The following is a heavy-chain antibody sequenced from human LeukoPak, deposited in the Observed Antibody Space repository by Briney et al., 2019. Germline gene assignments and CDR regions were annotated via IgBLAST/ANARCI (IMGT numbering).Heavy chain of an antibody. CDR1: GFTVSSNY. CDR3: ARESGSRSYYYYMDV. J-gene: IGHJ6*03. CDR2: IYSGGST. V-gene: IGHV3-66*01. Sequence: PGGSLRLSCAASGFTVSSNYMSWVRQAPGKGLEWVSVIYSGGSTYYADSVKGRFTISRDNSKNTLYLQMNSLRAEDTAMYYCARESGSRSYYYYMDVWGKGTTVTVSS. D-gene: IGHD2-2*01.